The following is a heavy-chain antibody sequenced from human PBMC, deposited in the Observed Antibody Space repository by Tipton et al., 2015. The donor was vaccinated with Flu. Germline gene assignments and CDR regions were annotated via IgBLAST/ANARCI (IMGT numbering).Heavy chain of an antibody. Sequence: SLRLSCAASGFTFSRYAMSWVRQAPGKGLEWVSAISGGGGITYYADSVKGRFTISRDNSKNTLYLQINSLRAEDTAVYYCARDRSTHGMDVWGQGTTVTVSS. CDR2: ISGGGGIT. V-gene: IGHV3-23*01. CDR3: ARDRSTHGMDV. CDR1: GFTFSRYA. D-gene: IGHD2-2*01. J-gene: IGHJ6*02.